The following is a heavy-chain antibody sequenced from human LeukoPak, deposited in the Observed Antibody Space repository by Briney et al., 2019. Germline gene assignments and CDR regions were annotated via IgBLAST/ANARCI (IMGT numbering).Heavy chain of an antibody. CDR3: ARDSGTTGEVKFDP. CDR1: GGSISSYY. Sequence: PSETLSLTCTVSGGSISSYYLSWIRQPAGKGLEWIGRIYSSGTNYNPSLKSRVTMSADTSRNQVSLTLSSVTAADTAVYYCARDSGTTGEVKFDPWGQGTLVIVSS. D-gene: IGHD3-10*01. CDR2: IYSSGT. V-gene: IGHV4-4*07. J-gene: IGHJ5*02.